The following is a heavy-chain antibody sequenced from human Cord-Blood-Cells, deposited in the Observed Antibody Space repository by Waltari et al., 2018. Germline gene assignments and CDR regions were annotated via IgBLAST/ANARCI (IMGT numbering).Heavy chain of an antibody. Sequence: EVQLLESGGGLVQPGGSLRLSCAASGFTFRSYAMRWVRQAPGKGLEWVSAISGSGGSTYYADSVKGRFTISRDNSKNTLYLQMNSLRAEDTAVYYCAKASWSGYYFDYWGQGTLVTVSS. D-gene: IGHD3-3*01. J-gene: IGHJ4*02. CDR2: ISGSGGST. V-gene: IGHV3-23*01. CDR3: AKASWSGYYFDY. CDR1: GFTFRSYA.